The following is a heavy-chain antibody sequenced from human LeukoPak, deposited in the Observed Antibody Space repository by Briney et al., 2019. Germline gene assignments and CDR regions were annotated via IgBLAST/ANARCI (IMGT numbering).Heavy chain of an antibody. J-gene: IGHJ4*02. CDR2: ISYDGSNK. CDR3: ANDFGAPDY. Sequence: GGSLRLSCAASGFTFSSYAMHWVRQAPGKGLEWVAVISYDGSNKYYADSVKGRFTISRDNSKNTLYLQMNSLRAEDTAAYYCANDFGAPDYWGQGTLVTVSS. V-gene: IGHV3-30-3*02. D-gene: IGHD3-3*01. CDR1: GFTFSSYA.